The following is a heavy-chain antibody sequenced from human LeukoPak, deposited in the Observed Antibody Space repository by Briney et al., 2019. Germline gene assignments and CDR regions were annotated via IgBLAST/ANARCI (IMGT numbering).Heavy chain of an antibody. CDR2: ISGGSSFT. Sequence: GESLRLSCATSGFTLSGYSMNWVRQAPGKGLEWVSYISGGSSFTYYVDSVKGRFTISRDNAKNSPYLQMNSLRAEDTAVYYCARDLGYSSGPNYWGQGTRVTVSS. J-gene: IGHJ4*02. CDR3: ARDLGYSSGPNY. CDR1: GFTLSGYS. V-gene: IGHV3-21*01. D-gene: IGHD6-19*01.